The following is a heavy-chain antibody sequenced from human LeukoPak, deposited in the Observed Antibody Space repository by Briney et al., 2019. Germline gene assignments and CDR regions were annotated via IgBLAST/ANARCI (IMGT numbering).Heavy chain of an antibody. J-gene: IGHJ4*02. CDR3: ARDSSGSSFDY. CDR1: GFTFSSYS. D-gene: IGHD3-10*01. CDR2: ISYSSSTI. Sequence: GGSLRLSCAASGFTFSSYSMNWARQAPGKGLEWVSYISYSSSTIYYADSVKGRFTISRDNGKNSLYLQMNSLRAEDTAVYYCARDSSGSSFDYWGQGTLVTVSS. V-gene: IGHV3-48*01.